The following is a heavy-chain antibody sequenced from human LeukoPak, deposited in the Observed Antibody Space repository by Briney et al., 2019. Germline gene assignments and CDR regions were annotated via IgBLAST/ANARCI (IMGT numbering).Heavy chain of an antibody. CDR2: IWFDGSKE. CDR1: GFSFSSYG. V-gene: IGHV3-33*02. CDR3: ARDPSSTGYYFDN. Sequence: GGSLRLSCAASGFSFSSYGFHWVRQAPGKGLEWVALIWFDGSKEYYADSAEGRFTISRDNSKKTLFLQMNSLRAEDTAVYHCARDPSSTGYYFDNWGQGTLVTVSS. J-gene: IGHJ4*02. D-gene: IGHD5/OR15-5a*01.